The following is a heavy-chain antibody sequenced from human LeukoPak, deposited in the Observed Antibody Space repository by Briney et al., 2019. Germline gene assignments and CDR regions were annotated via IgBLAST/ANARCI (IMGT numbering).Heavy chain of an antibody. CDR1: GVSISSYY. V-gene: IGHV4-59*13. CDR3: ARALQPGVYAFDI. J-gene: IGHJ3*02. CDR2: IYYSGST. Sequence: SETLSLTCTAPGVSISSYYGTWIRQPPGEGLEWIGYIYYSGSTNYNPSLKSRVTISVDTSKNQFSLKLSSVTAADTAVYYCARALQPGVYAFDIWGQGTMVTVSS. D-gene: IGHD6-13*01.